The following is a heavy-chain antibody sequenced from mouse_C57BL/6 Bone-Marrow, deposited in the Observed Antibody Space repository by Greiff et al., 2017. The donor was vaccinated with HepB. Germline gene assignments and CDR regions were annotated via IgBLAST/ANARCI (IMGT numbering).Heavy chain of an antibody. CDR2: IDPSDSYT. Sequence: QVQLQQPGAELVRPGTSVKLSCKASGYTFTSYWMHWVKQRPGQGLEWIGVIDPSDSYTHYNQKFEGKATLTVDTSSSTAYMQLSSLTSEDSAVYYCAREGGWFAYWGQGTLVTVSA. V-gene: IGHV1-59*01. J-gene: IGHJ3*01. CDR1: GYTFTSYW. CDR3: AREGGWFAY.